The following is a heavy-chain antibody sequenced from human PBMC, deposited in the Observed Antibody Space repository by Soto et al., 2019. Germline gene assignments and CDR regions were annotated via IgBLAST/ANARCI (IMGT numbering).Heavy chain of an antibody. CDR3: AHRLPSGSYQF. CDR2: IYWDDVK. D-gene: IGHD1-26*01. Sequence: QITLKESGPTLVKPTQTLTLTCTFSGFSLSTSKVGVGWIRQPPGRALEWLALIYWDDVKDYSPSMKSRLTNTKDTSKNQVVITMTNMDPVDTATYYCAHRLPSGSYQFWGQGTLVTVSS. CDR1: GFSLSTSKVG. V-gene: IGHV2-5*02. J-gene: IGHJ4*02.